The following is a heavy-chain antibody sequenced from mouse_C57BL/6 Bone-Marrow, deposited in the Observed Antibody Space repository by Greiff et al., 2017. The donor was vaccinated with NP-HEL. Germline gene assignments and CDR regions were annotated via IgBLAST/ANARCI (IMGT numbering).Heavy chain of an antibody. CDR1: GYTFTSYW. Sequence: LVESGAELVKPGASVKLSCKASGYTFTSYWMHWVKQRPGQGLEWIGMIHPNSGSTNYNEKFKSKATLTVDKSSSTAYMQLSSRTSEDSAVYYCARDGSSFPYWYFDVWGTGTTVTVSS. CDR3: ARDGSSFPYWYFDV. J-gene: IGHJ1*03. D-gene: IGHD1-1*01. V-gene: IGHV1-64*01. CDR2: IHPNSGST.